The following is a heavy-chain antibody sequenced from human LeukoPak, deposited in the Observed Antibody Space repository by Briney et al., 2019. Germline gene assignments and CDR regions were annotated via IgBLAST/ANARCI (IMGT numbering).Heavy chain of an antibody. V-gene: IGHV3-23*01. CDR2: ISGSGGST. CDR1: GFTFSSYA. D-gene: IGHD3-22*01. J-gene: IGHJ4*02. CDR3: AKVTTYYYDSSGYPTDY. Sequence: GGSLRLSCAASGFTFSSYAMSWVRQAPGKGLEWVSAISGSGGSTYYADSVKGRFTISRDNSKNMLYLQMNSLRAEDTAVYYCAKVTTYYYDSSGYPTDYWGQGTLVTVSS.